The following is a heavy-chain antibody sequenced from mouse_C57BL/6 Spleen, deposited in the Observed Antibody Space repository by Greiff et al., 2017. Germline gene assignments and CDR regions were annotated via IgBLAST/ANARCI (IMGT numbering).Heavy chain of an antibody. V-gene: IGHV1-39*01. J-gene: IGHJ1*03. CDR2: INPNYGTT. Sequence: EVQLQQSGPELVKPGASVKISCKASGYSFTDYNMNWVKQSNGKSLEWIGVINPNYGTTSYNQKFKGKATLTVDQSSSTAYLQLNSLTSEDSAVYDCARSMVTTDWYFDVWGTGTTVTVSS. CDR3: ARSMVTTDWYFDV. CDR1: GYSFTDYN. D-gene: IGHD2-2*01.